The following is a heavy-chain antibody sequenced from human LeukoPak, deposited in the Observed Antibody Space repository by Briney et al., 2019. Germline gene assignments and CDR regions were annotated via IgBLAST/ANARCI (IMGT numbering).Heavy chain of an antibody. CDR3: ARHKSSGSYPLDY. J-gene: IGHJ4*02. Sequence: SETLSLTCTVSGGSISSDYWSWIRQPPGKGLEWIGYIYYSGITNYNPSLKSRVTISVDTSKNQFSLKLSSVTAADTAVYYCARHKSSGSYPLDYWGQGILVTVSS. V-gene: IGHV4-59*08. CDR1: GGSISSDY. D-gene: IGHD3-22*01. CDR2: IYYSGIT.